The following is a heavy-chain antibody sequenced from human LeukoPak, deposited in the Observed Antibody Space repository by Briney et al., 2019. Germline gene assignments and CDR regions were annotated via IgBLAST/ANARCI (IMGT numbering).Heavy chain of an antibody. CDR2: IYPGDSDT. Sequence: GESLKISCKGSGYSFTSYWIGWVRQMPGKGLEWMGIIYPGDSDTRYSPSFQGQVTISADKSISTAYLQWSSLKASDTAMYYCARTEMYCGGDCYSVLGYFDYWGQGTLVTVSS. CDR1: GYSFTSYW. D-gene: IGHD2-21*02. V-gene: IGHV5-51*01. CDR3: ARTEMYCGGDCYSVLGYFDY. J-gene: IGHJ4*02.